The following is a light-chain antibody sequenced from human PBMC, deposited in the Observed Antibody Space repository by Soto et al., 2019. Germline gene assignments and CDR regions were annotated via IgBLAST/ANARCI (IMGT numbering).Light chain of an antibody. CDR2: DAS. J-gene: IGKJ1*01. CDR3: QQHNSYSPT. CDR1: QSISSW. V-gene: IGKV1-5*01. Sequence: DIQMTQSPSTLSASVGDRVTITCRASQSISSWLAWYQQKPGQAPKLLIYDASSWESGFPSRFSGSGSGTDFTLTISTLQPDDFATYYCQQHNSYSPTFGQGTKVEIK.